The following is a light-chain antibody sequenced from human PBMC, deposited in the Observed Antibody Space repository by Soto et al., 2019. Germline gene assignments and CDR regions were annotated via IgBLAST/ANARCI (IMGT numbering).Light chain of an antibody. CDR1: SSDVGGYNY. CDR2: DVS. CDR3: SAYIPNNSTYV. V-gene: IGLV2-14*03. Sequence: QSALTQPASVSGSPGQSITISCTGTSSDVGGYNYVSWYQHHPGKAPKRMIHDVSNRPSGVSNRFSGSKSGITASLTISGLQAEDEADYYCSAYIPNNSTYVFGTGTKLTVL. J-gene: IGLJ1*01.